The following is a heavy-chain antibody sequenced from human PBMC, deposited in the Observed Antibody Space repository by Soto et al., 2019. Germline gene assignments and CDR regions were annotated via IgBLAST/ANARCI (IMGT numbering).Heavy chain of an antibody. V-gene: IGHV1-46*01. CDR1: GYNFIAYY. CDR3: AKYCGGDCRHFDA. Sequence: QVQLVRSGAEVKKPGSSVKLSCKASGYNFIAYYIYWVRQAPGQGPEWMGMINPSSGATNYAQKFQGRVTVTRDTSTSTAYLELSSLRSEDAAVYYCAKYCGGDCRHFDAWGQGTLVTVSS. D-gene: IGHD2-21*02. J-gene: IGHJ4*02. CDR2: INPSSGAT.